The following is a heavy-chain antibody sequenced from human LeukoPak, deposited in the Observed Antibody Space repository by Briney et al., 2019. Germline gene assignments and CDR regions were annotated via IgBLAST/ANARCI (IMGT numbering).Heavy chain of an antibody. J-gene: IGHJ6*02. V-gene: IGHV1-69*13. CDR3: ARDQLRYYGSGSYYSDMDV. D-gene: IGHD3-10*01. CDR1: GGTFSSYA. CDR2: IIPIFGTA. Sequence: SVKVSCKASGGTFSSYAISWVRQAPGQGLEWMGGIIPIFGTANYAQKFQGRVTITADESTSAAYMELSSLRSEDTAVYYCARDQLRYYGSGSYYSDMDVWGQGTTVTVSS.